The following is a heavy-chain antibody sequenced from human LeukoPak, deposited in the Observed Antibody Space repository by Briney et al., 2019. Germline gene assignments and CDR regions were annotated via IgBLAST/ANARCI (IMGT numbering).Heavy chain of an antibody. V-gene: IGHV1-18*01. CDR2: ISAYNGNT. CDR3: ARWSDSGSVSGDFDY. CDR1: GYTFTSYG. J-gene: IGHJ4*02. Sequence: ASVKVSCKASGYTFTSYGISWVRQAPGQGLEWMGWISAYNGNTNYAQKLQGRVTMTTDTSTSTAYMELRSLRSDDTAVYYCARWSDSGSVSGDFDYWGQGTLVTVSS. D-gene: IGHD1-26*01.